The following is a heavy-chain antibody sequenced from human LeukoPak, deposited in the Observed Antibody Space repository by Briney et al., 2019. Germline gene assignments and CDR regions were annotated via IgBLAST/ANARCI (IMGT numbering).Heavy chain of an antibody. Sequence: ASVKVSCKASGYTFTGYYIHWVRQAPGRELEWMGWIDPNSGVTNYEQKFQGRVTMARVTSISTAYMELSSLRSDDTAVYYCARGAHASGWYGDFDHWGQGTLVTVST. CDR3: ARGAHASGWYGDFDH. CDR2: IDPNSGVT. CDR1: GYTFTGYY. J-gene: IGHJ4*02. V-gene: IGHV1-2*02. D-gene: IGHD6-19*01.